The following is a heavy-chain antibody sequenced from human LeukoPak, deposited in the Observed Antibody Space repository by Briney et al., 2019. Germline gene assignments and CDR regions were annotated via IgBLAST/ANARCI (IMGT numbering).Heavy chain of an antibody. D-gene: IGHD1-14*01. J-gene: IGHJ4*02. V-gene: IGHV1-2*02. CDR1: GHTFTSYY. Sequence: SVKVSCKTSGHTFTSYYMHWVRQAPGQGPDGMGWINPNNGDTHYARKFHGRVTMTRDTSISTAYMDLTRLTSDDTAIYYCARDRGTNVVFDHWGQGTLVTVSS. CDR2: INPNNGDT. CDR3: ARDRGTNVVFDH.